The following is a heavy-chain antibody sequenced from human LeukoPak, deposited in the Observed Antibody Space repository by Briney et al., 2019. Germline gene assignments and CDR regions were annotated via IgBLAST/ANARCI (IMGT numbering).Heavy chain of an antibody. J-gene: IGHJ4*02. V-gene: IGHV1-18*01. Sequence: ASVKVSCKASGYTFTNYGITWVRQAPGQGLEWMGWLNTYSGRRNYPEKFEDRVTMTTDTSTSTAYMELRSLTSDDTAFYYCARDSRYDILTGLDYWGQGTLVTVSS. CDR1: GYTFTNYG. D-gene: IGHD3-9*01. CDR3: ARDSRYDILTGLDY. CDR2: LNTYSGRR.